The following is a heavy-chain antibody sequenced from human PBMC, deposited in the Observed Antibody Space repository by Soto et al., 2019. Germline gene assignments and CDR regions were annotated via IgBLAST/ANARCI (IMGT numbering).Heavy chain of an antibody. D-gene: IGHD3-22*01. CDR3: ARDHSMIVVGPGY. CDR2: INPSVGST. V-gene: IGHV1-46*01. J-gene: IGHJ4*02. Sequence: ASVRSSDRASGRECSTRSTPYVRKTPGQGLEWMGRINPSVGSTSYAQKFQGRVTMTRDTSTSTVYMELSSLRSEDTAVYYCARDHSMIVVGPGYWGQGTLVTVSS. CDR1: GRECSTRS.